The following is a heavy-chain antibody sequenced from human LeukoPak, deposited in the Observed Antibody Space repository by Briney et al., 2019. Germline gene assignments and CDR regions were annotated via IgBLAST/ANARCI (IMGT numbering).Heavy chain of an antibody. Sequence: SETLSLTCAVSGGSISSGGYSWSWIRQPPGKGLEWIGYIYHSGSTYYNPSLKSRVTISVDRSKNQFSLKLSSVTAADTVVYYCARIPYSSGWGGVFDPWGQGTLVTVSS. CDR1: GGSISSGGYS. CDR2: IYHSGST. D-gene: IGHD6-19*01. CDR3: ARIPYSSGWGGVFDP. J-gene: IGHJ5*02. V-gene: IGHV4-30-2*01.